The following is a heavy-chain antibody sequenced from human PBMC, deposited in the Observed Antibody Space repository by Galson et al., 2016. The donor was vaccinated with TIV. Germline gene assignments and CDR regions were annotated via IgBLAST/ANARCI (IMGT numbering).Heavy chain of an antibody. CDR2: IYDSGST. Sequence: ETLSLTCNVSGGSISSSAYHWSWIRQHPGKALEWIGNIYDSGSTYYHPSLQSRVTVFVDASRNQFSLKLTSVTASDTAIYYCARQEQEMEAPLWDWGQGTLVTVSS. J-gene: IGHJ4*02. CDR1: GGSISSSAYH. V-gene: IGHV4-39*01. CDR3: ARQEQEMEAPLWD. D-gene: IGHD3-16*01.